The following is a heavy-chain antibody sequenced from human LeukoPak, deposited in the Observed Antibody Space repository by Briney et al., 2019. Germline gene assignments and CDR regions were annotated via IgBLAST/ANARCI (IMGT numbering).Heavy chain of an antibody. V-gene: IGHV3-30*18. D-gene: IGHD3-22*01. CDR1: GFTFRSYG. CDR3: AKEQYYYDSSGLDY. J-gene: IGHJ4*02. CDR2: ISYDGSNK. Sequence: GGSLRLSCAASGFTFRSYGMHWVRQAPGKGLEWVAVISYDGSNKYYADSVKGRFTISRDNSKNTLYLQMNSLRAEDTAVYYCAKEQYYYDSSGLDYWGQGTLVTVSS.